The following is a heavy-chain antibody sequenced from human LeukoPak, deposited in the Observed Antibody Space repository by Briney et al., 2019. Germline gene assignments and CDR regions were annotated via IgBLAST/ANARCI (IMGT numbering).Heavy chain of an antibody. CDR2: ISYDGSNK. CDR3: ARDQRDYYDSSGYPRD. CDR1: GFAFSSYG. V-gene: IGHV3-30*03. Sequence: GRSLRLSCAASGFAFSSYGMHWVRQAPGKELEWVAVISYDGSNKYYADSVKGRFTISRDNSKNTLYLQMNSLRAEDTAVYYCARDQRDYYDSSGYPRDWGQGTLVTVSS. D-gene: IGHD3-22*01. J-gene: IGHJ4*02.